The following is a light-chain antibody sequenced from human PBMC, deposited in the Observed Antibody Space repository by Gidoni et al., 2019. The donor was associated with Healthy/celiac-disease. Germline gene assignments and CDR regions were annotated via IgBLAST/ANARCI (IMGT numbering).Light chain of an antibody. CDR2: AAS. CDR3: QQSYSYPYT. CDR1: QSISSY. J-gene: IGKJ2*01. Sequence: DIQMTQSTSSLSASVGDRVTITCRVSQSISSYLHWYQQKPGKAPKLLIFAASSLQSGVPSRFSGSGSGTAFTLTISSLQPEDFAIFSCQQSYSYPYTFGQGTKLEIK. V-gene: IGKV1-39*01.